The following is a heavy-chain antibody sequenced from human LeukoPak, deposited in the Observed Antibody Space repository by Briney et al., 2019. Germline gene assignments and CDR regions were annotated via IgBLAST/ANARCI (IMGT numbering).Heavy chain of an antibody. D-gene: IGHD3-22*01. Sequence: SVKVSCKASGGTFSSYAISWVRQAPGQGLEWMGGIIPIFGTANYAQKFQGRVTITADESTSTAYMELSSLRSEDTAVYYCARDGGNHYYHSTASSWDYWGQGTLVTVSS. J-gene: IGHJ4*02. CDR1: GGTFSSYA. CDR2: IIPIFGTA. CDR3: ARDGGNHYYHSTASSWDY. V-gene: IGHV1-69*13.